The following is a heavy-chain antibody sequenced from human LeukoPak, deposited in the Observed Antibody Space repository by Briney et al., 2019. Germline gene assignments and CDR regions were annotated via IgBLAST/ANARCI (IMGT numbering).Heavy chain of an antibody. CDR2: INPNSGGT. V-gene: IGHV1-2*02. CDR3: ARGFVGIAVVGYYFDY. J-gene: IGHJ4*02. Sequence: ASVKVSCKASGYTFTGYYMHWVRQAPGQGLEWMGWINPNSGGTNYAQKLQGRVTMTTDTSTSTAYMELRSLRSDDTAVYYCARGFVGIAVVGYYFDYWGQGTLVTVSS. CDR1: GYTFTGYY. D-gene: IGHD6-19*01.